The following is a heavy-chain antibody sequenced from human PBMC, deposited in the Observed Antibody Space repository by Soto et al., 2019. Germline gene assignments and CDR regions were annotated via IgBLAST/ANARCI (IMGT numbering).Heavy chain of an antibody. CDR3: AKGRQRFPCLRGDAVDS. CDR2: ISYDGSNK. CDR1: RFTFSSYG. D-gene: IGHD3-16*01. J-gene: IGHJ3*02. V-gene: IGHV3-30*18. Sequence: QVQLVESGGGVVQPGTSLRLSCAASRFTFSSYGMHWVRQAPGEGLEWVAVISYDGSNKYYADSVKGRFTISRDSSKNTLYLQMHSLRPEDTAVYYCAKGRQRFPCLRGDAVDSWGPAPMVTV.